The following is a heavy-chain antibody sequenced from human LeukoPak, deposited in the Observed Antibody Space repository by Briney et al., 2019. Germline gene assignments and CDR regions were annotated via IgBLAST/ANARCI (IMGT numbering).Heavy chain of an antibody. CDR2: ISGSGGST. Sequence: GGSLRLSCAASGFTFSSYAMTWVSRAPGKGLEWVSAISGSGGSTYYADSVKGRFTISRDNSKNTLYLQMKSLRAEDTAVYYCAKTCGGDCYSDFQHWGQGTLVTVSS. D-gene: IGHD2-21*02. CDR3: AKTCGGDCYSDFQH. CDR1: GFTFSSYA. J-gene: IGHJ1*01. V-gene: IGHV3-23*01.